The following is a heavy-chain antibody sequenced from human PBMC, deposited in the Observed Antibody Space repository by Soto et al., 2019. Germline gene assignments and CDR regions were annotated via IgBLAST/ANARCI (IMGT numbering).Heavy chain of an antibody. CDR2: INAGNGNT. D-gene: IGHD6-13*01. J-gene: IGHJ5*02. Sequence: ASVKVSCKASGYTFTSYAMHWVRQAPGQRLEWMGWINAGNGNTKYSQKFQGRVTITRDTSASTAYMELSSLRSEDTVVYYCARRAAAGPYNWFDPWGQGTLVTVSS. V-gene: IGHV1-3*01. CDR1: GYTFTSYA. CDR3: ARRAAAGPYNWFDP.